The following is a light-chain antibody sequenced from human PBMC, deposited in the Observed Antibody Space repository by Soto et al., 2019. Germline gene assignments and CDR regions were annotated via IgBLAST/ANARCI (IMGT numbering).Light chain of an antibody. J-gene: IGKJ1*01. CDR2: KAS. CDR1: QSISSW. CDR3: QQYNSYLWT. Sequence: DIQMTQSPSTLYASVGDRVTITCRASQSISSWLAWYQQKAGKAPKLLIYKASSLESGVPSRFSGSGSGTEFTLTISSLQPDDFATYYCQQYNSYLWTFGQGTKVDIK. V-gene: IGKV1-5*03.